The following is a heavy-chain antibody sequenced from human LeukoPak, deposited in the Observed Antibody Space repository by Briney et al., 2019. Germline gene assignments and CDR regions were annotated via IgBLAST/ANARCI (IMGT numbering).Heavy chain of an antibody. Sequence: ASVKVSCTASGYTFTSYYMHWVRQAPGQGLEWMGIINPSGGSTSYAQKFQGRVTMTRDTSTSTVYMELSSLRSEDTAVYYCARDRGQLEYFDYWGQGTLVTVSS. V-gene: IGHV1-46*01. CDR3: ARDRGQLEYFDY. CDR2: INPSGGST. J-gene: IGHJ4*02. D-gene: IGHD6-13*01. CDR1: GYTFTSYY.